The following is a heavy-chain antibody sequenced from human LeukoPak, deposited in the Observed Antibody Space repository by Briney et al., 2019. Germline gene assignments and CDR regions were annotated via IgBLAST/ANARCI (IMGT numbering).Heavy chain of an antibody. J-gene: IGHJ4*02. CDR3: ARDLEPRGEISQDY. V-gene: IGHV1-18*01. CDR2: ISAYNGNT. D-gene: IGHD3-10*01. CDR1: GYIYSNYG. Sequence: ASVKVSCKASGYIYSNYGISWVRQAPGQGLEWMGWISAYNGNTNYAQKLQGRVTMTTDTSTSTAYMELRSLRSDDTAVYYCARDLEPRGEISQDYWGQGTLVTVSS.